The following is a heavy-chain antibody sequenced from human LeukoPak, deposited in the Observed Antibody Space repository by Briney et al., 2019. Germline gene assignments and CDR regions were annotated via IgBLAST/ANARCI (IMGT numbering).Heavy chain of an antibody. CDR2: IYSGGST. Sequence: GGSLRLSCAASGFTFSNNYMTWVRQTPGKGLEWVSVIYSGGSTYYADSVKGRFTISRDNSKNTLYLQMNSLRAEDTAVYCCARRNYYDSSGLFDYWGQGTLVTVSS. CDR3: ARRNYYDSSGLFDY. D-gene: IGHD3-22*01. J-gene: IGHJ4*02. CDR1: GFTFSNNY. V-gene: IGHV3-53*01.